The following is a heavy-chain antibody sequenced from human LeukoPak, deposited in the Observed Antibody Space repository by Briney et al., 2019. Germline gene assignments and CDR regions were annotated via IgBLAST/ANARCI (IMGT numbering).Heavy chain of an antibody. CDR3: ARVGPCYYDSSGYYGSGYFDY. J-gene: IGHJ4*02. CDR2: INPNIGGT. CDR1: GYTFTGYY. D-gene: IGHD3-22*01. V-gene: IGHV1-2*02. Sequence: ASVKVSCKASGYTFTGYYIHWVRQAPGQGLEWMGWINPNIGGTNYAQKFQGRVTMTTDTSTSTAYMELRSLRSDDTAVYYCARVGPCYYDSSGYYGSGYFDYWGQGTLVTVSS.